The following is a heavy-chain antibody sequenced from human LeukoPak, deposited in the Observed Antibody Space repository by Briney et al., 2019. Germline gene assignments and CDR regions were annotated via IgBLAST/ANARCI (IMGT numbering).Heavy chain of an antibody. J-gene: IGHJ6*03. CDR2: ISWNSGSI. V-gene: IGHV3-9*01. Sequence: GGSLRLSCAASGFTFDDYAMHWVRQAPGKGLEWVSGISWNSGSIAYADSVKGRFTISRDNAKNSLYLQMNSLRAEDTAVYYCAKDSPPSSYMDVWGKGTTVTVSS. CDR3: AKDSPPSSYMDV. CDR1: GFTFDDYA.